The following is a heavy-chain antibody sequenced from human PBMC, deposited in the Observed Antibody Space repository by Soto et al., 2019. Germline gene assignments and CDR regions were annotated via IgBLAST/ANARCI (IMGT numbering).Heavy chain of an antibody. CDR2: IYYSGST. J-gene: IGHJ3*02. CDR3: ARLGARRSSAFDI. CDR1: GGSISSSSYY. V-gene: IGHV4-39*01. D-gene: IGHD3-16*01. Sequence: SETICLTCTVAGGSISSSSYYWGWISQPPGKGLEWIGSIYYSGSTYYNPSLKSRVTIPVDTSKNQFSLKLSSVTAADTAVYYCARLGARRSSAFDIWGQGTMVTVSS.